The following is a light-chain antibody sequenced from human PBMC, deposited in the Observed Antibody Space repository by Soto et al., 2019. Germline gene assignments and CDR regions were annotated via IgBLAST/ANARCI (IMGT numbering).Light chain of an antibody. CDR2: QDS. CDR3: QAWDSSLYVV. J-gene: IGLJ2*01. V-gene: IGLV3-1*01. Sequence: SYELTQPPSVSVSPGQTASITCSGDKLGDKYACWYQQKPGQSPVLVIYQDSKRPSGITERFSGSKSGNTATLTISGTQAMDEADYYCQAWDSSLYVVFGGGTKLTVL. CDR1: KLGDKY.